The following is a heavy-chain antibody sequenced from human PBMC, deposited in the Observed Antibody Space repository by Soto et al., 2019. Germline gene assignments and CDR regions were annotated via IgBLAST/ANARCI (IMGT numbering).Heavy chain of an antibody. CDR3: ANALTYYYDSSGNLRLAYFQH. J-gene: IGHJ1*01. CDR2: ISGSGGST. D-gene: IGHD3-22*01. V-gene: IGHV3-23*01. CDR1: GFTFSSYA. Sequence: GGSLRLSCAASGFTFSSYAMSWVRQAPGKGLEWVSAISGSGGSTYYADSVKGRFTISRDNSKNTLYLQMNSLRAEDTAVYYCANALTYYYDSSGNLRLAYFQHWGQGTLVTVSS.